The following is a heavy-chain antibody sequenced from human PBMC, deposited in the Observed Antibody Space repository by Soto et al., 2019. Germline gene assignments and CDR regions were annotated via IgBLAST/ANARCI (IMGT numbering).Heavy chain of an antibody. CDR3: ARALRNLPNFDY. CDR2: INPSGGTT. V-gene: IGHV1-46*03. Sequence: QVQLVQSGAEVKKPGASVKVSCKASGYTFTIYYIHWVRQAPGQGLEWMGIINPSGGTTSYAQKFQGRVTMTRDTSTSTVYMELSSLRSDDTVVYYCARALRNLPNFDYWGQGTLVTVSS. D-gene: IGHD4-17*01. CDR1: GYTFTIYY. J-gene: IGHJ4*02.